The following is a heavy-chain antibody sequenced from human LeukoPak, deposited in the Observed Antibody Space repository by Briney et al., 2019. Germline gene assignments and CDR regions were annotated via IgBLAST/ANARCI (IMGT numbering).Heavy chain of an antibody. J-gene: IGHJ4*02. D-gene: IGHD6-19*01. Sequence: SETLSLTCTVSGGSISSGDYYWSWIRQPPGKGLEWIGYIYYSGSTYYNPSLKSRVTISVDTSKKQFSLKLSSVTAADTAVYYCARGTRPGIAVAGNRYYFDYWGQGTLVTVSS. CDR2: IYYSGST. V-gene: IGHV4-31*03. CDR1: GGSISSGDYY. CDR3: ARGTRPGIAVAGNRYYFDY.